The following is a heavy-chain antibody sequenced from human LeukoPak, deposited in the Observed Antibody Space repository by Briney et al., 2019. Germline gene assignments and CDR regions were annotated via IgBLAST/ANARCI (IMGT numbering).Heavy chain of an antibody. CDR1: GFSFSVSA. J-gene: IGHJ4*02. CDR2: IRSKANSYAT. CDR3: TSNYYDSSGYSMGGDY. V-gene: IGHV3-73*01. D-gene: IGHD3-22*01. Sequence: PRGSLRLSCAPSGFSFSVSAIHWVRPASGEWLEWVGRIRSKANSYATAYAASVKGRFTISRDDSKNTAYLQMNSLKTEDTAVYYCTSNYYDSSGYSMGGDYWGQGTLVTVSS.